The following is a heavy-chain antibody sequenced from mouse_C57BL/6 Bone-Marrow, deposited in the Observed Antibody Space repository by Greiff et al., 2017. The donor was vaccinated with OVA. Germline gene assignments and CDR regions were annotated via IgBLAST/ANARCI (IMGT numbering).Heavy chain of an antibody. CDR2: ISSGGSYT. CDR3: ARLGSYYGNSWYAMDY. Sequence: EVKLQESGGDLVKPGGSLKLSCAASGFTFSSYGMSWVRQTPDKRLEWVATISSGGSYTYYPDSVKGRFTISRDNAKNTLYLQMSSLKSEDTAMYYCARLGSYYGNSWYAMDYWGQGTSVTVSS. CDR1: GFTFSSYG. J-gene: IGHJ4*01. D-gene: IGHD2-10*01. V-gene: IGHV5-6*01.